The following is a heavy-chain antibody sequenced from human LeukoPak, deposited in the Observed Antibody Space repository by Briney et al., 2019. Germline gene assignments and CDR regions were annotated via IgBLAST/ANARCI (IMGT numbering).Heavy chain of an antibody. CDR3: ARDSPNCGGDCYYFDY. V-gene: IGHV3-7*01. CDR2: IKQDGSEK. Sequence: PGGPLRLSCAASGFTFSSYWMSWLRQAPGKGLEGVANIKQDGSEKYYVDSVKGRFTISRDNAKNSLYLQMNSLRAEDTAVYYCARDSPNCGGDCYYFDYWGQGTLVTVSS. D-gene: IGHD2-21*02. J-gene: IGHJ4*02. CDR1: GFTFSSYW.